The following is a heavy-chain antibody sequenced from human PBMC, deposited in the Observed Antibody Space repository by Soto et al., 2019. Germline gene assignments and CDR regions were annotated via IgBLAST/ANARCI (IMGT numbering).Heavy chain of an antibody. CDR3: ARATDYYDSSGYYALFDY. Sequence: QVQLQESGLGLVKPSQTLSLTCTVSGGSISSGDYYWSWIRQPPGKGLEWIGYIYYSGSTYYNPSLKSRVTISVDTSKNQFSLKLSSVTAADTAVYYCARATDYYDSSGYYALFDYWGQGTLVTVSS. D-gene: IGHD3-22*01. CDR1: GGSISSGDYY. CDR2: IYYSGST. V-gene: IGHV4-30-4*01. J-gene: IGHJ4*02.